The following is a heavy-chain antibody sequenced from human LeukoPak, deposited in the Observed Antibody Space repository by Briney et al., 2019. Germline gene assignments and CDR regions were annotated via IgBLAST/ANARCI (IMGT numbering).Heavy chain of an antibody. D-gene: IGHD1-20*01. CDR2: IYYSGST. J-gene: IGHJ4*02. Sequence: PSETLSLTCTVSGGSISSTTYYWGWIRQPPGKGLEWIGTIYYSGSTSYNPSLKSRVTISVDKSKNQFSLRLSSVTAADTAVYYCARHEYNYSPFDYWGQGTLVTVSS. CDR1: GGSISSTTYY. V-gene: IGHV4-39*01. CDR3: ARHEYNYSPFDY.